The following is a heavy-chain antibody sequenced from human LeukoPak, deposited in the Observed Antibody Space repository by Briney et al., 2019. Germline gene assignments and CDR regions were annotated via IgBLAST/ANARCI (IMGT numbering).Heavy chain of an antibody. J-gene: IGHJ4*02. CDR1: GYTFTGYY. D-gene: IGHD6-19*01. Sequence: ASVTVSCKASGYTFTGYYMHWVRQAPGQGLEWMGWINPNSGGTNNAQKFQGRVTMTRDTSISTAYMELSRLRSDDTAVYYCARDAGIAVADQFDYWGQGTLVTVSS. V-gene: IGHV1-2*02. CDR2: INPNSGGT. CDR3: ARDAGIAVADQFDY.